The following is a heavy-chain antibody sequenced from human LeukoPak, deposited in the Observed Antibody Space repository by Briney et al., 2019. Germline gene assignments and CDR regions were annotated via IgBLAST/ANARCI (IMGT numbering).Heavy chain of an antibody. CDR3: ATGDILTGWRPLDY. D-gene: IGHD3-9*01. CDR2: VDPEDGET. V-gene: IGHV1-69-2*01. CDR1: GYTFTDYY. J-gene: IGHJ4*02. Sequence: ATVKISCKASGYTFTDYYMHWVQQAPGEGLEWMGRVDPEDGETIYAEKFQGRVTITADTSTDTAYMELSSLRSEDTAVYYCATGDILTGWRPLDYWGQGTLVTVSS.